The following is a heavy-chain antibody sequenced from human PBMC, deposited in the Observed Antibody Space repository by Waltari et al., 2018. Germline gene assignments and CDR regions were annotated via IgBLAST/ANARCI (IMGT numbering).Heavy chain of an antibody. CDR1: GFTFSSYS. D-gene: IGHD3-16*01. Sequence: EVQLVESGGGLVKPGGSLRLSCAASGFTFSSYSLNWVRQAPGKGLEWVSSISSSSSYIYYADSVKGRFTISRDNAKNSLYLQMNSLRAEDTAVYYCARGRGDDGVNYWGQGTLVTVSS. CDR2: ISSSSSYI. J-gene: IGHJ4*02. CDR3: ARGRGDDGVNY. V-gene: IGHV3-21*01.